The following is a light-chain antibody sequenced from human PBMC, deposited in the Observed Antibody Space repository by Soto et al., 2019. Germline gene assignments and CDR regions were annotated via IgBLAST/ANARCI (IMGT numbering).Light chain of an antibody. J-gene: IGKJ2*01. V-gene: IGKV1-5*03. CDR1: QSTSSW. Sequence: DIQMTQSPSTLSASVGDRVTITCRASQSTSSWLAWYQQKPGKAPKLLIYKASNLESGVPSRFSGSGSGTEFTLTISCLQPDDFATYYCQQYNSYPYTFGQGTRLEIK. CDR3: QQYNSYPYT. CDR2: KAS.